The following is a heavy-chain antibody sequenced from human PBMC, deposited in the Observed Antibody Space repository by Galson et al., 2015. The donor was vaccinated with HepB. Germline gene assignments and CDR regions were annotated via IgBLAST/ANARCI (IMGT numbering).Heavy chain of an antibody. CDR1: GFTFSSYS. Sequence: SLRLSCAASGFTFSSYSMNWVRQAPGKGLEWVSYISSSSSTIYYADSVKGRFTISRDNAKNSLYLQMNSLRDEDTAVYYCARVDYGDYVFYYYYGMDVWGQGTTVTVSS. CDR2: ISSSSSTI. J-gene: IGHJ6*02. V-gene: IGHV3-48*02. CDR3: ARVDYGDYVFYYYYGMDV. D-gene: IGHD4-17*01.